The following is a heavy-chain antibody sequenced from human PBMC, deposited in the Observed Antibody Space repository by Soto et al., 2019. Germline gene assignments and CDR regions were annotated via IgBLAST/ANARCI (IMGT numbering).Heavy chain of an antibody. J-gene: IGHJ4*02. V-gene: IGHV3-33*01. CDR2: IWYDGSNK. Sequence: GESLKISCAASGFTFSSYGMHWVRQAPGKGLEWVAVIWYDGSNKYYADSVKGRFTISRDNSKNTLYLQMNSLRAEDTAVYYCARDLTLLHTGYNLDYWGQGTLVTVSS. CDR1: GFTFSSYG. D-gene: IGHD5-12*01. CDR3: ARDLTLLHTGYNLDY.